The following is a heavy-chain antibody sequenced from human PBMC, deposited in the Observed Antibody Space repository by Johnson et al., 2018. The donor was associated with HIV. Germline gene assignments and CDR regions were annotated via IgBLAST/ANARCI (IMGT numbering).Heavy chain of an antibody. D-gene: IGHD4-23*01. CDR3: AKDMGYGGNPGAFDI. V-gene: IGHV3-9*01. CDR1: GFTFDDYA. CDR2: ISWNSGSI. J-gene: IGHJ3*02. Sequence: VQLVESGGGLVQPGRSLRLSCAASGFTFDDYAMHWVRQAPGKGLEWVSGISWNSGSIGYADSVKCRFTISRDNAKNSLYLQMNSLRAEDTALYYCAKDMGYGGNPGAFDIWGQGTMVTVSS.